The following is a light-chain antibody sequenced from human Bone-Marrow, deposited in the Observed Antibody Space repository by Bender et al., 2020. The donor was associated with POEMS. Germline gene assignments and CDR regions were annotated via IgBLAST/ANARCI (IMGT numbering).Light chain of an antibody. CDR3: CSYAGRTTPYV. V-gene: IGLV2-23*01. Sequence: QSVLTQPASVSGSPGQSITISCTGTSSDLGSYNVVSWYQQHPGKAPKLMIYESTKRPSGVSGRLSGSKSGNTASMTISGLQAEDEADYFCCSYAGRTTPYVFGTGTKVTVL. CDR1: SSDLGSYNV. J-gene: IGLJ1*01. CDR2: EST.